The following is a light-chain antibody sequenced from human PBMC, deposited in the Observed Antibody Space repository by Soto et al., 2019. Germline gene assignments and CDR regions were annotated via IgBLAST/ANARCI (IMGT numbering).Light chain of an antibody. CDR1: QTLLYTSNNKNY. J-gene: IGKJ4*01. V-gene: IGKV4-1*01. CDR3: QQYFSLPRT. CDR2: WAS. Sequence: DIVMTQSPDSLSVSLGERATINCKSNQTLLYTSNNKNYLAWYQQRPGQSPKLLIYWASTRESGVPDRFSGSGSGTDVTLTISNLQAEDVAVYFCQQYFSLPRTFGGGTQVEI.